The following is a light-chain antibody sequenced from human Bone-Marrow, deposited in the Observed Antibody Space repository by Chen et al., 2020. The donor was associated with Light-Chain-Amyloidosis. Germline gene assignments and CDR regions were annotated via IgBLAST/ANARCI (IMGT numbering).Light chain of an antibody. CDR1: DLPKKY. CDR2: RDT. Sequence: SYELPQPPSVSVSPGQTARITCSGDDLPKKYAYWYQQKLGQAPVLVIHRDTERPSGISERFSGSSSGTTATLTISGVQAEDEADYHCQSADSSGTYEVIFGGGTKLTVL. CDR3: QSADSSGTYEVI. J-gene: IGLJ2*01. V-gene: IGLV3-25*03.